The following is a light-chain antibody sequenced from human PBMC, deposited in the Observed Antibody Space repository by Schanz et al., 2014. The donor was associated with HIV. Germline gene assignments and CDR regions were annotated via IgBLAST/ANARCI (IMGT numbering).Light chain of an antibody. CDR3: LQHNSYPRT. Sequence: DIQMTQSPSSVSASVGDRVTITCRASQGINNYLAWYQQKPGKVPKPLIYAASSLQSGVPSRFSGSGSGTEFTLTISSLQPEDFATYYCLQHNSYPRTFGQGTKVEIK. CDR2: AAS. CDR1: QGINNY. V-gene: IGKV1-17*03. J-gene: IGKJ1*01.